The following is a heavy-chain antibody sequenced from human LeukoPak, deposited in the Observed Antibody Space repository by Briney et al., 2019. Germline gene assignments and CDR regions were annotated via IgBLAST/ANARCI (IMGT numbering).Heavy chain of an antibody. V-gene: IGHV3-23*01. CDR1: GFSFATYG. Sequence: GGSLRLSCAASGFSFATYGMSWVRQAPGKGLEWVSVVGDSADTTHYADSVKGRFFISRDNSKNTVHLQMNSLRAEDTAVYYCAKDSFTVVRGVGSDDGFAVWGQGTIVTVPS. D-gene: IGHD3-10*01. CDR2: VGDSADTT. J-gene: IGHJ3*01. CDR3: AKDSFTVVRGVGSDDGFAV.